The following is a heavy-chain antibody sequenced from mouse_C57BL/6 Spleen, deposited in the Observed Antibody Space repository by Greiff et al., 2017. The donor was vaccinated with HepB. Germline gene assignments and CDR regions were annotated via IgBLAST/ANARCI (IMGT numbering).Heavy chain of an antibody. CDR3: VRQGNYGYYFDY. V-gene: IGHV10-1*01. J-gene: IGHJ2*01. CDR1: GFSFNTYA. CDR2: IRSKSNNYAT. Sequence: EVQLVESGGGLVQPKGSLKLSCAASGFSFNTYAMNWVRQAPGKGLEWVARIRSKSNNYATYYADSVKDRFTISRDDSESMLYLQMNNLKTEDTAMYYCVRQGNYGYYFDYWGQGTTLTVSS. D-gene: IGHD2-1*01.